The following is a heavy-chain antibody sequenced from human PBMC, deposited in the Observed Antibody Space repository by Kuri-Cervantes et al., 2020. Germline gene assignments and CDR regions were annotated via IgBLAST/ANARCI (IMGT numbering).Heavy chain of an antibody. Sequence: GESLKISCAASGLTFSTYGIHWVRQAPGKGLEWVAVISYDGSNKYYSDSVKGRFTISRDNSKNTLYLQMNSLRAEDTAMYYCARDLDRGLFDYMDVWGKGTTVTVSS. J-gene: IGHJ6*03. V-gene: IGHV3-30*03. CDR2: ISYDGSNK. D-gene: IGHD3-10*01. CDR3: ARDLDRGLFDYMDV. CDR1: GLTFSTYG.